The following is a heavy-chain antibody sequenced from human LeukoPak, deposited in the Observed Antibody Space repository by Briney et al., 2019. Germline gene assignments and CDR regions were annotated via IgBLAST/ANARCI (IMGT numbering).Heavy chain of an antibody. CDR3: VKDMTYGDGKWEFDL. J-gene: IGHJ5*02. V-gene: IGHV3-23*03. CDR1: GFFLTSYA. D-gene: IGHD2-21*02. Sequence: PGGSLRLSWVGSGFFLTSYATSWVRLTPGKGLQWVAGMYADGSVTQYEDAVKGRFTISRDTSKNTLYLQMNSLRDDDTALYYCVKDMTYGDGKWEFDLWGQGTPVTVSS. CDR2: MYADGSVT.